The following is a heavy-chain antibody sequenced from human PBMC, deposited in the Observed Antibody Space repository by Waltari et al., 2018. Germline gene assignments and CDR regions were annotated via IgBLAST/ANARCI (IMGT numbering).Heavy chain of an antibody. Sequence: QVQLVQSGAEVKKPGASVKVSCKASGYTFTSYDINWVRQATGQGREWMGWMNPNSGNTGYAQKFQVRVTMTRNTSRSTAYMELSSLRSEDTAVYYCARGRRGSGSYYNELLGYWGQGTLVTVSS. CDR3: ARGRRGSGSYYNELLGY. J-gene: IGHJ4*02. V-gene: IGHV1-8*01. CDR1: GYTFTSYD. CDR2: MNPNSGNT. D-gene: IGHD3-10*01.